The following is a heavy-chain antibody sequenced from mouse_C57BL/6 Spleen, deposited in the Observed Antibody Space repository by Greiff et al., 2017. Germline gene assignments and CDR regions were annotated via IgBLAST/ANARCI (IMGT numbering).Heavy chain of an antibody. D-gene: IGHD2-1*01. V-gene: IGHV1-81*01. Sequence: VQLVESGAELARPGASVKLSCKASGYTFTSYGISWVKQRTGQGLEWIGEIYPRSGNTYYNEKFKGKATLTADKSSSTAYMELRSLTSEDSAVYVCARGIYYGNYYAMDYWGQGTSVTVSS. CDR3: ARGIYYGNYYAMDY. CDR2: IYPRSGNT. J-gene: IGHJ4*01. CDR1: GYTFTSYG.